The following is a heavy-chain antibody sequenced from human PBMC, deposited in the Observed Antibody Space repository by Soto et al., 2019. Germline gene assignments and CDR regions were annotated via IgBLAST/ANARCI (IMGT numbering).Heavy chain of an antibody. CDR2: ISYDGSNK. V-gene: IGHV3-30-3*01. CDR3: ARLVGATPFDY. J-gene: IGHJ4*02. D-gene: IGHD1-26*01. Sequence: QVQLVESGGGVVQPGRSLRLSCAASGFTFSSYAMHWVRQAPGKGLEWVAVISYDGSNKYYADSVKGRFTISRDNSKNTLYLQMNSLRDEDTAVYYCARLVGATPFDYWGQGTLVTVSS. CDR1: GFTFSSYA.